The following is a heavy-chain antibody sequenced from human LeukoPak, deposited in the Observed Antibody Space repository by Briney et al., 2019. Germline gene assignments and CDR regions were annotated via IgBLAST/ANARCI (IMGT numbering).Heavy chain of an antibody. CDR1: GFTFSSYS. V-gene: IGHV3-48*01. CDR3: ARRQAGNYFDY. Sequence: PGGSLRLSCAASGFTFSSYSMNWVRQAPGKGLEWVSYISSSSSTIYYADSVKGRFTISRDNAKNTLYLQMNSLRAEDTAVYYCARRQAGNYFDYWGQGTLVTVSS. CDR2: ISSSSSTI. J-gene: IGHJ4*02.